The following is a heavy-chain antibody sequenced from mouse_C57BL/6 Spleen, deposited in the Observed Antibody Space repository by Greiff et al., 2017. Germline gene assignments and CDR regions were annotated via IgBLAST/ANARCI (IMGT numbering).Heavy chain of an antibody. J-gene: IGHJ2*01. D-gene: IGHD1-1*01. CDR1: GFSLTSYG. V-gene: IGHV2-6-1*01. CDR2: IWSDGST. Sequence: VKLMESGPGLVAPSQSLSITCTVSGFSLTSYGVHWVRQPPGKGLEWVVVIWSDGSTTYNSALKSRLSISKDNAKSQVFLKMNSLQTDDTAMYSWARHGHYGTPDYWGQGTTLTVSS. CDR3: ARHGHYGTPDY.